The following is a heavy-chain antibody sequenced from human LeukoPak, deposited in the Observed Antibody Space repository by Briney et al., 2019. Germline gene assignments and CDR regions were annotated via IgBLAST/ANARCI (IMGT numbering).Heavy chain of an antibody. V-gene: IGHV3-30*02. CDR1: GFTFRSYG. Sequence: GGSLRRSCAASGFTFRSYGMHWVRQAPGKGLEGVAFIRYDGTNNYYADSVKGRFTTSRDNSKNTLYLQMNSLRAEDTAVYYCAIGGGYSYGQPFDYWGQGTLVTVSS. CDR3: AIGGGYSYGQPFDY. J-gene: IGHJ4*02. D-gene: IGHD5-18*01. CDR2: IRYDGTNN.